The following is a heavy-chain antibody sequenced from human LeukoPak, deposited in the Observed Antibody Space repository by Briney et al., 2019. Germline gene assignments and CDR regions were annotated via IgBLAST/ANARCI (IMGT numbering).Heavy chain of an antibody. V-gene: IGHV4-39*01. CDR1: GGSISSSSYY. CDR2: IYYSGST. Sequence: NPSETLSLTCTVSGGSISSSSYYWGWIRQPPRKGLDRIGSIYYSGSTYYNPSLKSRVTISVDTSKNQFSLKLISVTAADTAVYYCAGATRPYYYYGMDVWGQGTTVTVSS. D-gene: IGHD2-2*01. J-gene: IGHJ6*02. CDR3: AGATRPYYYYGMDV.